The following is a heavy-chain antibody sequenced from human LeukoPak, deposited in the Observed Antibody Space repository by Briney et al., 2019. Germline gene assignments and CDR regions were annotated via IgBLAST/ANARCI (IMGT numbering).Heavy chain of an antibody. V-gene: IGHV4-30-2*01. Sequence: SETLSLTCTVSGGSISSSSYYWGWIRQPPGKGLEWIGYIYHSGSTYYNPSLKSRVTISVDRSKNQFSLKLSSVTAADTAVYYCAGSVGGSYLFDYWGQGTLVTVSS. D-gene: IGHD1-26*01. J-gene: IGHJ4*02. CDR2: IYHSGST. CDR3: AGSVGGSYLFDY. CDR1: GGSISSSSYY.